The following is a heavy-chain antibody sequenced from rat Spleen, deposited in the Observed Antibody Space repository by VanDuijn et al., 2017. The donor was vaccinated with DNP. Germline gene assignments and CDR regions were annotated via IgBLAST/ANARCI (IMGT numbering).Heavy chain of an antibody. CDR2: LTGGRGTT. J-gene: IGHJ4*01. CDR1: GFTFNYYW. CDR3: ARQLYYYDGSYDYAMDA. D-gene: IGHD1-12*02. Sequence: EVQLMESGGDLVQPGRSLKLSCVASGFTFNYYWMTWIRQVQGKGLEWLASLTGGRGTTSYPHSVKGRFTISRDDAKNTLSLQMNSLRSEDTATYYCARQLYYYDGSYDYAMDAWGQGTSVTVSS. V-gene: IGHV5-31*01.